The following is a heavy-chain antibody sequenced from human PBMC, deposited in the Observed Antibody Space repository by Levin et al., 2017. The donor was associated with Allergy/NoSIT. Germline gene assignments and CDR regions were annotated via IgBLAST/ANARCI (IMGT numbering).Heavy chain of an antibody. J-gene: IGHJ3*02. V-gene: IGHV4-61*02. CDR3: ASWPVVIAAAGDAFDI. Sequence: SCTVSGGSISSGSYYWSWIRQPAGKGLEWIGRIYTSGSTNYNPSLKSRVTISVDTSKNQFSLKLSSVTAADTAVYYCASWPVVIAAAGDAFDIWGQGTMVTVSS. D-gene: IGHD6-13*01. CDR2: IYTSGST. CDR1: GGSISSGSYY.